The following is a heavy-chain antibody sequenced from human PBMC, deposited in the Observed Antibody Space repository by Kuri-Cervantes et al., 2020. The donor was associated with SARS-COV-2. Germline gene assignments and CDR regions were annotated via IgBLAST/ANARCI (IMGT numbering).Heavy chain of an antibody. CDR1: GFTFSDYY. CDR3: AKSHNYFDY. V-gene: IGHV3-11*01. J-gene: IGHJ4*02. Sequence: GESLKISCAASGFTFSDYYMSWIRQAPGKGLEWLSYISGGGNTIYYADSVKGRFTVSRDNAKNSLFLQFNSLRAEDTAVYYCAKSHNYFDYWGQGTLVTVSS. CDR2: ISGGGNTI.